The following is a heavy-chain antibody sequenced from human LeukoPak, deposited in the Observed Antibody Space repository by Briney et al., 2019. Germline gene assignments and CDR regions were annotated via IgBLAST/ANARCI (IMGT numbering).Heavy chain of an antibody. CDR1: GFTFSSYA. D-gene: IGHD3-22*01. V-gene: IGHV3-30-3*01. CDR2: ISYDGSNK. J-gene: IGHJ2*01. Sequence: PGGSLRLSCAASGFTFSSYAMHWVRQAPGKGLEWVAVISYDGSNKYYADSVKGRFTISRDNSKNTLYLQMNSLRAEDTAVYYCARDSYYDSSGYYQIDWYFDLWGRGTLVTVSS. CDR3: ARDSYYDSSGYYQIDWYFDL.